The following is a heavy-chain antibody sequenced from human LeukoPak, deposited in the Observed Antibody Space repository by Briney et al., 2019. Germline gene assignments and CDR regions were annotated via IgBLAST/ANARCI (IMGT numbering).Heavy chain of an antibody. CDR3: ARARGGIAAPPDY. Sequence: GSLRLSCAASGFTFSSYAMHWVRQAPGKGLEWVAVISYDGSNKYYADSVKGRFTISRDNSKNTLYLQMNSLRAEDTAVYYCARARGGIAAPPDYWGQGTLVTVSS. J-gene: IGHJ4*02. D-gene: IGHD6-13*01. V-gene: IGHV3-30-3*01. CDR1: GFTFSSYA. CDR2: ISYDGSNK.